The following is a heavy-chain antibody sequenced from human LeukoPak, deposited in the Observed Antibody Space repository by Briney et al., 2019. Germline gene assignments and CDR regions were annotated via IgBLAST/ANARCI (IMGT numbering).Heavy chain of an antibody. CDR2: IFYSGST. Sequence: SETLSLTCTVSGGSISTSNYYWGWIRQPPGKGLEWIGNIFYSGSTYYDPSLKSRVTISVDTSKNQFSLKLSSVTAADTAVYYCARGRALFDWGQGTLVTVSS. J-gene: IGHJ4*02. V-gene: IGHV4-39*07. D-gene: IGHD2-21*01. CDR1: GGSISTSNYY. CDR3: ARGRALFD.